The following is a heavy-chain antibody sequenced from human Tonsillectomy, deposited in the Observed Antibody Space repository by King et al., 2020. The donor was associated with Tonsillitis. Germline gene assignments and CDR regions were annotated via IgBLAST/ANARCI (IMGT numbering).Heavy chain of an antibody. Sequence: VQLVESGGGLVQPGGSLRLSCAASGFTFKNYAMTWVRQAPGKGLDWVSHISSGGSTYYADSVKGRFTISRDNSKNTLYLQMNSLRAEDTAVYYCAKGAVASGVYPIDSGGQG. J-gene: IGHJ4*02. CDR3: AKGAVASGVYPIDS. V-gene: IGHV3-23*04. CDR1: GFTFKNYA. D-gene: IGHD3-10*01. CDR2: ISSGGST.